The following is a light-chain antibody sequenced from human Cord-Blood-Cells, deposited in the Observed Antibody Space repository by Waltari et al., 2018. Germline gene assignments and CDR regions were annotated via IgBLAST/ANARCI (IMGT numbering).Light chain of an antibody. V-gene: IGLV2-14*01. CDR2: DVR. Sequence: QSALTQPASVSGSPGQSIPIPCIGTSTDVGGYNFFPWYHQHPGKAPKLLIYDVRKRPSAVSNRFSGSNSGKTASLTISGLQAEDEADYYCSSYTSSSTWVFGGGTKLTVL. J-gene: IGLJ3*02. CDR3: SSYTSSSTWV. CDR1: STDVGGYNF.